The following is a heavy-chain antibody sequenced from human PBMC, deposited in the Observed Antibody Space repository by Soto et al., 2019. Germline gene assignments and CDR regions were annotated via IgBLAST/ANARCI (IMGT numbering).Heavy chain of an antibody. CDR1: GFTFSSYW. J-gene: IGHJ3*02. CDR3: AQKDGYSGRAFDI. Sequence: EVQLVESGGGLVQPGGSLRLSCAASGFTFSSYWMHWVRQAPGKGLVWVSRINSDGSSTSYADSVKGQFTISRDNAKNTLYLQTNSLNTEDTAVYYCAQKDGYSGRAFDILGQGTMVTVSS. CDR2: INSDGSST. V-gene: IGHV3-74*01. D-gene: IGHD4-4*01.